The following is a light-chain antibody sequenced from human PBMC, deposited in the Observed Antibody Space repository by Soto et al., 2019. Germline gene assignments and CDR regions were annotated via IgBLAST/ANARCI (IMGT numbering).Light chain of an antibody. Sequence: DIQMTQSPPSLSASVGDSVTITCQASQDIGTYLNWYQHKPGKAPNLVIYDASNLETGVPSRFSGGGSGTDFTFTISSLRPEDIATYYCQHSNHLPLFGPGTKVDIK. V-gene: IGKV1-33*01. CDR1: QDIGTY. CDR3: QHSNHLPL. CDR2: DAS. J-gene: IGKJ3*01.